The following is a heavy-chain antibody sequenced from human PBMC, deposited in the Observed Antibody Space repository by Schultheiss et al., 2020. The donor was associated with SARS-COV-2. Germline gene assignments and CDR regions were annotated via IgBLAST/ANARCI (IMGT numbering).Heavy chain of an antibody. CDR3: TSSSWYLYFDY. V-gene: IGHV3-49*04. Sequence: GGSLRLSCTTSGFTFDDNVMSGARQAPGRGPECVSFIRSKAYGGTTEYAASVKGRFTISRDDSKSIAYLQLNSLKTEDTAVYYCTSSSWYLYFDYWGQGTLVTVSS. CDR1: GFTFDDNV. CDR2: IRSKAYGGTT. D-gene: IGHD6-13*01. J-gene: IGHJ4*02.